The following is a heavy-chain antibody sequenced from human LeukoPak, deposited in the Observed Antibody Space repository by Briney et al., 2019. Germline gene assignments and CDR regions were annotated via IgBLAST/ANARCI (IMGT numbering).Heavy chain of an antibody. CDR1: GGTFSSYA. CDR3: ARQYSSDPKLDP. Sequence: SVKVSCKVSGGTFSSYAISWVRQAPGQGLEWMGRIIPILGIANYAQKFQGRVTITADKSTSTAYMELSSLRSEDTAVYYCARQYSSDPKLDPWGQGTLVTVSS. CDR2: IIPILGIA. D-gene: IGHD6-19*01. J-gene: IGHJ5*02. V-gene: IGHV1-69*04.